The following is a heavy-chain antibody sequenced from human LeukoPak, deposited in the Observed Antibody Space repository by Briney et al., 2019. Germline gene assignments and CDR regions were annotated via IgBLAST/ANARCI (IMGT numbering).Heavy chain of an antibody. CDR1: GFTFSSYS. J-gene: IGHJ3*02. CDR3: ARDPSLERFFDI. V-gene: IGHV3-21*01. CDR2: ISSSSSYI. D-gene: IGHD1-1*01. Sequence: GGSLRLSCAASGFTFSSYSMNWVRQAPGKGLEWVSTISSSSSYIYYADSVKGRFTISRDNAKNSLYLQMNSLRAEDTAVYYCARDPSLERFFDIWGQGTMVTVSS.